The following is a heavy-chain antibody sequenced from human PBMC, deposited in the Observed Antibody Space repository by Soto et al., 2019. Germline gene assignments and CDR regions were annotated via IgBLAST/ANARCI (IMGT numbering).Heavy chain of an antibody. J-gene: IGHJ6*02. CDR1: VGSISSGGYY. V-gene: IGHV4-31*03. Sequence: SETLSLTCTVSVGSISSGGYYWSWIRQHPGKGLEWIGYIYYSGSTYYNPSLKSRVTISVDTSKNQFSLKLSSVTAADTAVYYCARVRILTGCDVWGQGTTVTVSS. CDR3: ARVRILTGCDV. D-gene: IGHD3-9*01. CDR2: IYYSGST.